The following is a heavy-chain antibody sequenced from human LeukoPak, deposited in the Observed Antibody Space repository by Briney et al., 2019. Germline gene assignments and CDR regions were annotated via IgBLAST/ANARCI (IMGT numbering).Heavy chain of an antibody. CDR2: INAGNGNT. V-gene: IGHV1-3*01. D-gene: IGHD5-18*01. J-gene: IGHJ4*02. Sequence: ASVKVSCKASGYTFTSYAMHWVRQAPGQRLEWMGWINAGNGNTKYSQKFQGRVTITRDTSASTAYMELSSLRSEDTAVYYCARELGLRGYSYGYQDYWGQGTLVTVSS. CDR1: GYTFTSYA. CDR3: ARELGLRGYSYGYQDY.